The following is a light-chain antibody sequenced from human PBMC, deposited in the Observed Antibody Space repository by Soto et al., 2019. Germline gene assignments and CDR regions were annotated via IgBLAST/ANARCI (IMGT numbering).Light chain of an antibody. CDR3: SSYSSSSTRRV. CDR2: EVS. Sequence: QSVLTQPASVSGSPGQSITISCTGTSSDVGGYNSVSWYQQYPGKAPKLMIYEVSNRPSGISTRFSGSKSGNTASLTISGLQAEDEADYYCSSYSSSSTRRVFGGGTKLTVL. J-gene: IGLJ2*01. CDR1: SSDVGGYNS. V-gene: IGLV2-14*01.